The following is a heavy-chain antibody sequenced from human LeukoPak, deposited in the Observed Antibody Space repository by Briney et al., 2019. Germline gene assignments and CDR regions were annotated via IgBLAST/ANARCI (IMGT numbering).Heavy chain of an antibody. CDR1: GFTLSSYA. CDR2: ISSSGGNV. CDR3: ARPRVPLAGTRWFDP. V-gene: IGHV3-23*01. J-gene: IGHJ5*02. Sequence: GGSLRFSCAASGFTLSSYAMSWVRQAPGKGLEWISSISSSGGNVYYADSVKGRFTVSRDNSKNTVYLQMNSLRAEDTAVYYCARPRVPLAGTRWFDPWGQEALVTVSS. D-gene: IGHD6-19*01.